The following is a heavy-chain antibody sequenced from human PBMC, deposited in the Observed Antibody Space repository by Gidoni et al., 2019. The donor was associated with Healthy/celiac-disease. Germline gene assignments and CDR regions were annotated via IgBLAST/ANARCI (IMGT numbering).Heavy chain of an antibody. CDR2: IYYSGST. Sequence: QLQLQESGPGLVKPSETLSLTCTVSGGSISSSSYYWGWIRQPPGKGLEWIGSIYYSGSTYYNPSLKSRVTISVDTSKNQFSLKLSSVTAADTAVYYCARTSPSGSYFNFDYWGQGTLVTVSS. CDR1: GGSISSSSYY. V-gene: IGHV4-39*01. D-gene: IGHD1-26*01. J-gene: IGHJ4*02. CDR3: ARTSPSGSYFNFDY.